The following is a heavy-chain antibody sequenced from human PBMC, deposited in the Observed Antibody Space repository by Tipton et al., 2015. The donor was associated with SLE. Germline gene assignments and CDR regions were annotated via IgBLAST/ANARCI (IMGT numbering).Heavy chain of an antibody. V-gene: IGHV3-66*01. Sequence: SLRLSCAASGFTVSSNYMSWVRQAPGKGVEWVSVIYSGGSTYYADSVKGRFTIPRDNSKNTRYLQMNSLRTEDTAVYYCARGDFGNYYGSSGYYGALDYWGQGTLVTVSS. D-gene: IGHD3-22*01. J-gene: IGHJ4*02. CDR2: IYSGGST. CDR1: GFTVSSNY. CDR3: ARGDFGNYYGSSGYYGALDY.